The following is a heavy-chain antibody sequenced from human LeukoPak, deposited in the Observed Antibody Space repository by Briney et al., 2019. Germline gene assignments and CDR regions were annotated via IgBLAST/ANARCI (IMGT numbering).Heavy chain of an antibody. CDR2: IRSKAYGGTT. V-gene: IGHV3-49*04. CDR3: TRSVYSSGWYMDY. J-gene: IGHJ4*02. CDR1: GFTFGDYA. D-gene: IGHD6-19*01. Sequence: GGSLRLSCTASGFTFGDYAMSWVRQAPGKGLEWVGFIRSKAYGGTTEYAASVKGRFTISRDDSKSIAYLQMNSLKTEDTAVYYCTRSVYSSGWYMDYWGQGTLVTVSS.